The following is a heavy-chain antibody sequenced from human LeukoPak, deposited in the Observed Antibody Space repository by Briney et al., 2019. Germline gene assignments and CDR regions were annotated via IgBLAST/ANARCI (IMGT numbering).Heavy chain of an antibody. J-gene: IGHJ5*02. V-gene: IGHV4-59*08. Sequence: PSETLSLTCTVTGGSISSYYWSWIRQPPGKGLEWIGYIYYSGSTNYNPYLKSRVTISVDTSKNQFSLKLSSVTAADTAVYYCARRTGYYYDSSGYSFWFAPWGQGTLVTVSS. CDR3: ARRTGYYYDSSGYSFWFAP. D-gene: IGHD3-22*01. CDR2: IYYSGST. CDR1: GGSISSYY.